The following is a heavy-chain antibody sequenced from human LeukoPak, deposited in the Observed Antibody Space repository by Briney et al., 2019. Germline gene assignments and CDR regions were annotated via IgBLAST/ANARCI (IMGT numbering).Heavy chain of an antibody. J-gene: IGHJ4*02. Sequence: GGSLRLFCAASGFTFDDYGMGWVRQAPGKGLEWVSGINWNGGSTGYAHSVKGRFTISRDNAKNSLYLQMNSLRAEDPALYYCASGGIYCGAAFDFWGQGSLVPVSA. CDR2: INWNGGST. D-gene: IGHD1-26*01. CDR1: GFTFDDYG. CDR3: ASGGIYCGAAFDF. V-gene: IGHV3-20*04.